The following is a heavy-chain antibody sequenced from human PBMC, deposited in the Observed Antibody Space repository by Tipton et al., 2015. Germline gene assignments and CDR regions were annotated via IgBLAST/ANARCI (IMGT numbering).Heavy chain of an antibody. CDR2: VYYSGST. J-gene: IGHJ4*02. Sequence: GLVKPSETLSLTCTISGGSISSYYWSWIRQPPGKGLEWIGYVYYSGSTNYNPSLKSRVTMSIDTSKNQFSLNLSSVTAADTAVYYCAREGRRSLQWLSPLDYWGQGTLVTVSS. D-gene: IGHD3-3*01. CDR1: GGSISSYY. CDR3: AREGRRSLQWLSPLDY. V-gene: IGHV4-59*01.